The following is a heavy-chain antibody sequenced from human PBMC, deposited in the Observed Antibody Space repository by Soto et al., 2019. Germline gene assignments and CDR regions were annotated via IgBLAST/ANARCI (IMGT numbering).Heavy chain of an antibody. D-gene: IGHD3-22*01. Sequence: PGGSLRLFCGASGFNFRLYPMAWVRQAPGKGLEWVSSISGSGGSTFYADSVKGRFTISRDNSKNTLYLQMDTLRAGDSAVYYCAKAHTFRFYYFTGGDYWGQGTLVTVSS. CDR3: AKAHTFRFYYFTGGDY. J-gene: IGHJ4*02. V-gene: IGHV3-23*01. CDR2: ISGSGGST. CDR1: GFNFRLYP.